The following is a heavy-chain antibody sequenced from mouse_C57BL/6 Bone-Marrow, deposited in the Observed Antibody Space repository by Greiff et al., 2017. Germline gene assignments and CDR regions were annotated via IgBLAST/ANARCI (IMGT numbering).Heavy chain of an antibody. CDR1: GYAFSSYW. D-gene: IGHD4-1*01. CDR3: ARGLTGTRFAY. Sequence: QVQLQQSGAELVKPGASVKISCKASGYAFSSYWMNWVKQRPGKGLAWIGQIYPGDGDPNYNGKFKGKATLSADKSSSTAYMQLSSLTSEDSAVYFCARGLTGTRFAYWGQGTLVTVSA. J-gene: IGHJ3*01. V-gene: IGHV1-80*01. CDR2: IYPGDGDP.